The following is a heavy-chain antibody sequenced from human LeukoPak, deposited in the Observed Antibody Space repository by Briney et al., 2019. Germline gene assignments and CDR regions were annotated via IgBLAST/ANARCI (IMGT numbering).Heavy chain of an antibody. CDR1: GFTFSDYS. Sequence: GGSLRHSCAASGFTFSDYSMNWVRQAPGKGLEWVSSISSSSIYIYNADSVKGRFTISRDNAKNTLYLQMNSRRAEGTAVYYCTRSDWFDPWGQGTLVTVSS. CDR2: ISSSSIYI. J-gene: IGHJ5*02. CDR3: TRSDWFDP. V-gene: IGHV3-21*01.